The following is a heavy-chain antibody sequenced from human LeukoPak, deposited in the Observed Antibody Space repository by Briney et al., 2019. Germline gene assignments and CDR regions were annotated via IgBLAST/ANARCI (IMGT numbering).Heavy chain of an antibody. J-gene: IGHJ4*02. V-gene: IGHV4-59*08. D-gene: IGHD6-13*01. CDR3: ATTGATSPSSASWFNIEY. CDR2: IYYSGGT. CDR1: GGSVTSYY. Sequence: SETLSLTCTVSGGSVTSYYCNWVRQPPGRGLEWIGYIYYSGGTNYNPSLESRVTISLDTAKNQFSLKLRSVTAEDTAVYYCATTGATSPSSASWFNIEYWGQRTLVPVSS.